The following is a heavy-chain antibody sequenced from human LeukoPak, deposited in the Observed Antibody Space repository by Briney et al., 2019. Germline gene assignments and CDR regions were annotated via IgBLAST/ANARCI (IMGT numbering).Heavy chain of an antibody. Sequence: LSETLSLTCTVSGDSISGYYWSWIRQPPGKGLEWTGYIYYSGSTNYNPSLKSRVTISVDTSKNQFSLKLSSVTAADTAIYYCARAVSGRFDYWGQGTLVTVSS. CDR1: GDSISGYY. D-gene: IGHD6-19*01. CDR2: IYYSGST. V-gene: IGHV4-59*08. CDR3: ARAVSGRFDY. J-gene: IGHJ4*02.